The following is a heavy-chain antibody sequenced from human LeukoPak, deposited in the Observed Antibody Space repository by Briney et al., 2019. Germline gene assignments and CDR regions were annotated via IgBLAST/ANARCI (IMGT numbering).Heavy chain of an antibody. CDR2: TNAGNGNT. CDR3: AREGGGYSYDYPVDY. Sequence: ASVKVSCKASGYTCTSYAMHWVRQAPGQRLEWMGRTNAGNGNTKYSQKFQGRVTITRDTSASTAYMELSSLRSEDTAVYYCAREGGGYSYDYPVDYWGQGTLVTVSS. J-gene: IGHJ4*02. CDR1: GYTCTSYA. V-gene: IGHV1-3*01. D-gene: IGHD5-18*01.